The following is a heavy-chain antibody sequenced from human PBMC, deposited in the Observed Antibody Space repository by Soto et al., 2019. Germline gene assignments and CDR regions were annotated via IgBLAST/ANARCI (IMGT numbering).Heavy chain of an antibody. CDR2: ISYDGSNK. D-gene: IGHD3-22*01. CDR1: GFTFSSYA. V-gene: IGHV3-30-3*01. Sequence: PGGSLRLSCAACGFTFSSYAMHWVRQAPGKGLEWVAVISYDGSNKYYADSVKGRFTISRDNSKNTLYLQMNSLRAEDTAVYYCARAQIRITMIVVVSDGFDYWGQGTLVTVSS. J-gene: IGHJ4*02. CDR3: ARAQIRITMIVVVSDGFDY.